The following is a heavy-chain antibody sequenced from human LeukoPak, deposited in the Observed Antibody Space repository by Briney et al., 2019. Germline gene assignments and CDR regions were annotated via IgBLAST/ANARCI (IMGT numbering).Heavy chain of an antibody. V-gene: IGHV3-23*01. CDR3: AKALFDWLSCPEY. Sequence: AGGSLRLSCAASGFTFSSYSMNWVRQAPGKGLEWVSTIRGSGGSTYYADSVKGRFTISRDNSKNTLYLQMNSLRAEDTAVYYCAKALFDWLSCPEYWGQGTLVTVSS. J-gene: IGHJ4*02. CDR1: GFTFSSYS. D-gene: IGHD3-9*01. CDR2: IRGSGGST.